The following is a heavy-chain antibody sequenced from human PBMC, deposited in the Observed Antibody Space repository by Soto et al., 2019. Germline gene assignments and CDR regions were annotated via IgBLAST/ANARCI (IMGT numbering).Heavy chain of an antibody. D-gene: IGHD3-10*01. Sequence: QVQLQESGPGLVKPSQTLSLTCTVSGGSISSGDYYWSWIRQPPGKGLEWIGYIYYSGSTYYNPSLKSRVTISVDTSKNQFSLKLSSVTAADTAVYFCARVGGFGATTIDYWGQGTLVTVSS. CDR1: GGSISSGDYY. V-gene: IGHV4-30-4*01. CDR2: IYYSGST. J-gene: IGHJ4*02. CDR3: ARVGGFGATTIDY.